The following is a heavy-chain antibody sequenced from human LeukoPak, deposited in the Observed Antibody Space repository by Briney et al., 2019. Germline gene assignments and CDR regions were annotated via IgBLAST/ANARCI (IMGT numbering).Heavy chain of an antibody. V-gene: IGHV3-74*01. CDR3: ARAYYDSSGRYFDY. J-gene: IGHJ4*02. D-gene: IGHD3-22*01. Sequence: PGGSLRLSCAASGFTFNRYWMHWVRQAPGKGLVWVSRINSDGNSTSYADSVKGRFTISRDNAKNTLYLQMNSLRAEDTAVYYCARAYYDSSGRYFDYWGQRTLVTVSS. CDR2: INSDGNST. CDR1: GFTFNRYW.